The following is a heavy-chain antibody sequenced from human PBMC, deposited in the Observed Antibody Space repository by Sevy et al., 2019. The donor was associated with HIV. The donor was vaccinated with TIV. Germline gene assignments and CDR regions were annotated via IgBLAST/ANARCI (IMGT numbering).Heavy chain of an antibody. V-gene: IGHV3-21*01. CDR3: ARVCSSTSCYHLDY. CDR2: ISSSSSYI. J-gene: IGHJ4*02. CDR1: GFTFSSYS. Sequence: GGSLRLSCAASGFTFSSYSMNWVRQAPGKGLEWVSSISSSSSYIYYADSVKGRFTISRDNAKNSLYLQMNSLRAEDTAVYYCARVCSSTSCYHLDYWGQGTLVTVSS. D-gene: IGHD2-2*01.